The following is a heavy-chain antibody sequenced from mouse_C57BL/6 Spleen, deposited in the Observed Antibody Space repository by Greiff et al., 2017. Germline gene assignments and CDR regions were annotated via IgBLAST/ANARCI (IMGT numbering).Heavy chain of an antibody. V-gene: IGHV3-6*01. Sequence: EVKLQESGPGLVKPSQSLSLTCSVTGYSITSGYYWNWIRQFPGNKLEWMGYISYDGSNNYNPSLKNRISITRDTSKNQFFLKLNSVTTEDTATYYCASGYLFDYWGQGTTLTVSS. CDR2: ISYDGSN. CDR1: GYSITSGYY. D-gene: IGHD1-2*01. CDR3: ASGYLFDY. J-gene: IGHJ2*01.